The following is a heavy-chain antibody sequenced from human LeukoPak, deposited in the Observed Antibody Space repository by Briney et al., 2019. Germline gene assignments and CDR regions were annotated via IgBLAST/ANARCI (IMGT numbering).Heavy chain of an antibody. V-gene: IGHV1-18*04. Sequence: GASVKVSCKASGYTFTGYYMHWVRQAPGQGLEWMGWISAYNGNTNYAQKLQGRVTMTTDTSTSTAYMELRSLRSDDTAVYYCARDQYCSSTSCYFEYINYYYYYMDVWGKGTTVTVSS. CDR1: GYTFTGYY. D-gene: IGHD2-2*01. CDR3: ARDQYCSSTSCYFEYINYYYYYMDV. J-gene: IGHJ6*03. CDR2: ISAYNGNT.